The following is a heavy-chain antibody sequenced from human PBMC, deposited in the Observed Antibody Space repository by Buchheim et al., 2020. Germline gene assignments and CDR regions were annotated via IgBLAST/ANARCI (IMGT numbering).Heavy chain of an antibody. V-gene: IGHV3-30*03. J-gene: IGHJ4*02. CDR3: ASRGYALDY. CDR1: GFTFSSYG. D-gene: IGHD5-12*01. Sequence: QVQLVESGGGVVQPGRSLRLSCAASGFTFSSYGMHWVRQAPGKGLEWVAVISYDGSNKYYADSVKGRFTISRDNSKNTLYLQMNSLRAEDTAVYYCASRGYALDYWGQGTL. CDR2: ISYDGSNK.